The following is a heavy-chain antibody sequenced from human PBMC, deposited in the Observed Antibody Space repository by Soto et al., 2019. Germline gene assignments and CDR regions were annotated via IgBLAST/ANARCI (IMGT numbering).Heavy chain of an antibody. J-gene: IGHJ4*02. Sequence: QVQLVQSGAEVKKPGASVKVSCKASGYTFTSYGISWVRQAPGQGLEWMGWISAYNGNTNYAQQIQGRVTMTTDTPTSTAYMELRSLRSDDTAVYYCARDGRYSGSYGGYYFDYWGQGTLVTVSS. V-gene: IGHV1-18*01. CDR2: ISAYNGNT. CDR1: GYTFTSYG. D-gene: IGHD1-26*01. CDR3: ARDGRYSGSYGGYYFDY.